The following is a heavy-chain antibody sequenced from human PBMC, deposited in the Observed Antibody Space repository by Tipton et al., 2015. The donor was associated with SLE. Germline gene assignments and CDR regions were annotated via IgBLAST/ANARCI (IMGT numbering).Heavy chain of an antibody. CDR2: ISWDGEST. CDR3: VKEDGYNSGRPLDY. CDR1: GFTFADFT. D-gene: IGHD5-24*01. J-gene: IGHJ4*02. Sequence: SLRLSCAASGFTFADFTMPWVRQLPGKGLEWVSLISWDGESTYYADSVKGRFTISRDNSKNSLYLQMNSLTGEDTALYYCVKEDGYNSGRPLDYWGQGTLVTVSS. V-gene: IGHV3-43*01.